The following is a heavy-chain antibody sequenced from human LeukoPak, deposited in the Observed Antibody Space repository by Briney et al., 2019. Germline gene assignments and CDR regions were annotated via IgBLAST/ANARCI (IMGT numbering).Heavy chain of an antibody. CDR1: GYSISSGYY. Sequence: SETLSLTCTVSGYSISSGYYWGWIRQPPGKGLEWIGSIYHSGSTYYNLSLKSRVTISVDTSKNQFSLKLSSVTAADTAVYYCARAGSITLVRGVLYDYYYMDVWGKGTTVTVS. D-gene: IGHD3-10*01. CDR3: ARAGSITLVRGVLYDYYYMDV. J-gene: IGHJ6*03. V-gene: IGHV4-38-2*02. CDR2: IYHSGST.